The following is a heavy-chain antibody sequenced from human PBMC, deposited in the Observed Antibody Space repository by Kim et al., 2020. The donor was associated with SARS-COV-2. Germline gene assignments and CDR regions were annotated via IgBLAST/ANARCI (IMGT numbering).Heavy chain of an antibody. V-gene: IGHV4-31*03. Sequence: SETLSLTCSVSGGSIISGGAYWNWIRQHPGMGLEWIGYIYHTGSTYSNSSLKSRVTISVDTSKNQFSLRLASVIAADTAADYCARGAVLSAGGDFWGQGT. CDR3: ARGAVLSAGGDF. CDR2: IYHTGST. J-gene: IGHJ4*02. D-gene: IGHD3-16*01. CDR1: GGSIISGGAY.